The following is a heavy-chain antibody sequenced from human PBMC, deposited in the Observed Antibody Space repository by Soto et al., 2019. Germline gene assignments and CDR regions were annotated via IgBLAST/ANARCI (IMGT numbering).Heavy chain of an antibody. J-gene: IGHJ4*02. CDR3: TTDRTNYKAMVRAQTPDPGY. CDR2: IKSKTDGGTT. D-gene: IGHD3-10*01. CDR1: GFTFSNAW. Sequence: PGGSLRLSCAASGFTFSNAWMSWVRQAPGKGLEWVGRIKSKTDGGTTDYAAPVKGRFTISRDDSKNTLYLQMNSLKTEDTAVYYCTTDRTNYKAMVRAQTPDPGYWGQGTLVTVSS. V-gene: IGHV3-15*01.